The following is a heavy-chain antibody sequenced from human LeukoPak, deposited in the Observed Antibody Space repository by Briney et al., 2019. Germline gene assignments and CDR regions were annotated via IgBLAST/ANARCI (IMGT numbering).Heavy chain of an antibody. Sequence: SETLSLTCAVSGVSFDDYYWSWVRQTPGKGLEWIGDINHSGYTNDSPSLTRQVTLSIDTSRKQFALNLTSVTVGDAGIYYCTRMTTGHDYWGQGTLVTVSS. CDR2: INHSGYT. D-gene: IGHD4-17*01. CDR3: TRMTTGHDY. V-gene: IGHV4-34*01. J-gene: IGHJ4*02. CDR1: GVSFDDYY.